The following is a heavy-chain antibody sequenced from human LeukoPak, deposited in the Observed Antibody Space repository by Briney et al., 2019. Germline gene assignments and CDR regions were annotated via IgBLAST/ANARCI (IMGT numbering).Heavy chain of an antibody. Sequence: GGSLRLSCAASGFTFSSYWMSWVRQAPGRGLVWVSRINPDGTTTSYADSVKGRFTISRDNAKDTVYLQMNSLRAEDTAVYYCARVSIGWYSFDYWGQGTLVTVSS. CDR2: INPDGTTT. D-gene: IGHD6-19*01. V-gene: IGHV3-74*01. J-gene: IGHJ4*02. CDR3: ARVSIGWYSFDY. CDR1: GFTFSSYW.